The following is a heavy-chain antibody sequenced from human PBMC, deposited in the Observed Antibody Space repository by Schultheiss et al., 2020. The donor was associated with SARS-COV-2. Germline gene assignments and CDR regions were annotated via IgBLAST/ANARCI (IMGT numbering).Heavy chain of an antibody. Sequence: GGSLRLSCAASGFTFSSYAMHWVRQAPGKGLEWVAVISYDGSNKYYADSVKGRFTISRDNSKNTLYLQMNSLRAEDTAVYYCARDVSGKEDYWGQGTLVTVSS. CDR1: GFTFSSYA. V-gene: IGHV3-30-3*01. D-gene: IGHD3-16*01. CDR3: ARDVSGKEDY. CDR2: ISYDGSNK. J-gene: IGHJ4*02.